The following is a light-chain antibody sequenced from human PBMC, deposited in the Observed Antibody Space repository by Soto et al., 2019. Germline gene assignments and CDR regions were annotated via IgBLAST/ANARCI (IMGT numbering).Light chain of an antibody. J-gene: IGKJ5*01. CDR2: WAS. V-gene: IGKV4-1*01. CDR1: QSVLYSSNNKNY. Sequence: DLVMTPSPDSLSVSLGERATINCKSSQSVLYSSNNKNYLAWYQQKPGQPPKLLIYWASTRESGVPDRFSGSGSGTDFTLTIISRQSEEVAVYYCRQYYDGPPITFGQGTRLDIK. CDR3: RQYYDGPPIT.